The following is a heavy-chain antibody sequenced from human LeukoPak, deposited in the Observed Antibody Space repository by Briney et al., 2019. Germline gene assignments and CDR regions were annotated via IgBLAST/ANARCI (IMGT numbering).Heavy chain of an antibody. CDR3: ARTLRLSTPRAFDV. Sequence: GGSLRLSCVVSGFTFRSYGMNGVRQAPGKGLEGGANIQEYGRDKYYVDSVKGGSTLFRDNAKNSLSLQMNSLRAEDTAVYYCARTLRLSTPRAFDVWGQGTMVTVSS. CDR2: IQEYGRDK. V-gene: IGHV3-7*05. J-gene: IGHJ3*01. D-gene: IGHD6-25*01. CDR1: GFTFRSYG.